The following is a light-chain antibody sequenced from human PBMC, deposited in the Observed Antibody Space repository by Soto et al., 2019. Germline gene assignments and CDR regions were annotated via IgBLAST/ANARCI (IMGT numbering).Light chain of an antibody. CDR1: QSLLHKSNSRNY. Sequence: DIVMTQSPDSLAVSLGGRATINCKSTQSLLHKSNSRNYLAWYQQKPGQPPTLLFYWASTRESGVPDRFSGSGSGAAFTLTIRSLQAEDVAVYYCQQYYSPPWTFGQGTKVEIK. CDR3: QQYYSPPWT. V-gene: IGKV4-1*01. J-gene: IGKJ1*01. CDR2: WAS.